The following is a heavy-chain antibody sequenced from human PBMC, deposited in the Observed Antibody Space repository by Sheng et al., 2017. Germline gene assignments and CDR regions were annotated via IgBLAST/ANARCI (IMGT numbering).Heavy chain of an antibody. CDR3: ARVPFIAARPGYYYGMDV. CDR1: GYSISSGYY. Sequence: QVQLQESGPGLVKPSETLSLTCAVSGYSISSGYYWGWIRQPPWKGLEWIGSIYHSGSTYYNPSLKSRVTISVDTSKNQFSLKLSSVTAADTAVYYCARVPFIAARPGYYYGMDVWGQGTTVTVSS. J-gene: IGHJ6*02. D-gene: IGHD6-6*01. V-gene: IGHV4-38-2*01. CDR2: IYHSGST.